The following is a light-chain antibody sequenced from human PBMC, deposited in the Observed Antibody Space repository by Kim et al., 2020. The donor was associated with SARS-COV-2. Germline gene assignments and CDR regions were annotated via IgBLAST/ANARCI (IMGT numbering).Light chain of an antibody. V-gene: IGKV1-39*01. Sequence: SLGDRVTITCRASQSISTYLNWYQQKPGKAPNLLIYAASNLQSGVPSRFSGSGSGTDFTLTISSLQPEDFATYYCQQTYMTPPWTFGQGTKVDIK. CDR2: AAS. J-gene: IGKJ1*01. CDR3: QQTYMTPPWT. CDR1: QSISTY.